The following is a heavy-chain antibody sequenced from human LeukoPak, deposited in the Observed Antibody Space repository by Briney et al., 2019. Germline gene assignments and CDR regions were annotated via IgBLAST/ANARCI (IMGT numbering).Heavy chain of an antibody. J-gene: IGHJ3*02. CDR2: IYPGDSHT. CDR1: GHSFTSYW. Sequence: GESLKISCKGSGHSFTSYWIGWVRQMPGRGLEWMGIIYPGDSHTRYSPSFQGQVTISADKSISTAYLQWSSLKASDTAMYYCARRGSLGNDAFDIWGQGTMVSVSA. D-gene: IGHD1-26*01. CDR3: ARRGSLGNDAFDI. V-gene: IGHV5-51*01.